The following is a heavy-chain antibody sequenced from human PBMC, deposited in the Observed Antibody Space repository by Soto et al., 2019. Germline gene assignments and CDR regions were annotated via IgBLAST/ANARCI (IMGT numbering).Heavy chain of an antibody. D-gene: IGHD6-13*01. Sequence: QVQLVQSGAEVKKPGASVKVSCKASGYTFTSXAXXXXXXXXXQRLEWMGWINAGNGNTKYSQKFQGRVTITRDTXXXXXXXXXXXXXXXXXXXXXXXXXXXXWPDYWGQGTLVTVSS. CDR3: XXXXXXWPDY. V-gene: IGHV1-3*01. CDR1: GYTFTSXA. CDR2: INAGNGNT. J-gene: IGHJ4*02.